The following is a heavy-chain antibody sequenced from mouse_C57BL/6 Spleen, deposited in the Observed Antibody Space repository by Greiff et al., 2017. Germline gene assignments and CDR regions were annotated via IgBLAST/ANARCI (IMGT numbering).Heavy chain of an antibody. J-gene: IGHJ4*01. D-gene: IGHD2-2*01. CDR3: TRWFLYAMDY. Sequence: VKLVESGAELVRPGASVTLSCKASGYTFTDYEMHWVKQTPVHGLEWIGAIDPETGGTAYNQKFKGKAILTADKSSSTAYMELRSLTSEDSAVYYCTRWFLYAMDYWGQGTSVTVSS. CDR2: IDPETGGT. V-gene: IGHV1-15*01. CDR1: GYTFTDYE.